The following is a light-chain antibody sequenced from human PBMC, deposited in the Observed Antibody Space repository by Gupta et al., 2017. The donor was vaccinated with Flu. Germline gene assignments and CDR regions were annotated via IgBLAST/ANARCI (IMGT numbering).Light chain of an antibody. CDR2: AAS. V-gene: IGKV1-6*01. CDR1: HEIKNG. CDR3: QQYETVPRT. Sequence: RSSLAASVGDTGTITCRASHEIKNGLDWYQRKSGKAPKLLIFAASTLVRGVPSRFSGSGSGTNFTLTISALQPEDLATYYCQQYETVPRTFGGGTQVDMK. J-gene: IGKJ4*01.